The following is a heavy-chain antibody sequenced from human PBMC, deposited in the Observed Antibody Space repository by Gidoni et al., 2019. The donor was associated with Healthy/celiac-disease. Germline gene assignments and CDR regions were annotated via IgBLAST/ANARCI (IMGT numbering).Heavy chain of an antibody. D-gene: IGHD3-22*01. CDR1: GGSISSGGYY. CDR2: IYYSGST. CDR3: ARDSKVVMLLPDY. Sequence: QVHLQESGPGLVTPSQTLSLTCTFSGGSISSGGYYWSLIRQHPGKGLEWIGYIYYSGSTYYNPSLKSRVTISVDTSKNQFSLKLSSVTAAETAVYYCARDSKVVMLLPDYWGQGTLVTVSS. V-gene: IGHV4-31*03. J-gene: IGHJ4*02.